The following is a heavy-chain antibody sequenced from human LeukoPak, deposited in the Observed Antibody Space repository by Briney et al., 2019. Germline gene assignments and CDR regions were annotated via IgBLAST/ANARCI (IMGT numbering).Heavy chain of an antibody. V-gene: IGHV1-24*01. CDR1: GYTLTELS. Sequence: ASVKVSCKVSGYTLTELSMHWVRQAPGKGLEWMGGFDPEDGETIYAQKFQGRVTMTEDTSTDTDYMELSSLRSEDTAVYYCAKTPPGEVLWFGEFMYWGQGTLVTVSS. D-gene: IGHD3-10*01. CDR2: FDPEDGET. CDR3: AKTPPGEVLWFGEFMY. J-gene: IGHJ4*02.